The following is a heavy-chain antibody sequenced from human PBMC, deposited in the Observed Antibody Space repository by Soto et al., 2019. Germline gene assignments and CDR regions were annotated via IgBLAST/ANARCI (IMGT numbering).Heavy chain of an antibody. CDR3: ARGYCSGGSCYYYYYYYMDV. CDR1: GYTFTSYD. CDR2: MNPNSGNT. J-gene: IGHJ6*03. Sequence: ASVKVSCKASGYTFTSYDINWVRQATGQGLERMGWMNPNSGNTGYAQKFQGRVTMTRNTSISTAYMELSSLRSEDTAVYYCARGYCSGGSCYYYYYYYMDVWGKGTTVTVSS. D-gene: IGHD2-15*01. V-gene: IGHV1-8*01.